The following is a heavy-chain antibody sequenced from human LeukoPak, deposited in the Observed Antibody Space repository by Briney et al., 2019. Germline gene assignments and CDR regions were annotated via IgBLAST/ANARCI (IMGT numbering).Heavy chain of an antibody. J-gene: IGHJ5*02. CDR2: MNPNSGNT. D-gene: IGHD6-19*01. CDR3: ARGRGSGHKENWFDP. CDR1: GYTFTTYD. Sequence: ASVKVSCKASGYTFTTYDINRVRQATGQGLEWMGWMNPNSGNTGYTQKFQGRVTMTRNTSISTAYMGLSSLRSEDTAVYYCARGRGSGHKENWFDPWGQGTLVTVSS. V-gene: IGHV1-8*01.